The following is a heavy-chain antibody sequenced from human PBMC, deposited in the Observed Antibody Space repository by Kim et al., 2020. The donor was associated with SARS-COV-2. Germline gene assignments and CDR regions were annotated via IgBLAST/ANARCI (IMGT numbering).Heavy chain of an antibody. CDR1: GFTFSSYG. V-gene: IGHV3-30*18. CDR2: MSYDGSNK. D-gene: IGHD4-17*01. J-gene: IGHJ6*02. CDR3: AKDRTVTRSGMDV. Sequence: GGSLRLSCAASGFTFSSYGMHWVRQAPGKGLEWVAVMSYDGSNKYYGDSVKGRFTISRDNSKNTLYLQTSSLRAEDTAVYYCAKDRTVTRSGMDVWGQGTTVTVSS.